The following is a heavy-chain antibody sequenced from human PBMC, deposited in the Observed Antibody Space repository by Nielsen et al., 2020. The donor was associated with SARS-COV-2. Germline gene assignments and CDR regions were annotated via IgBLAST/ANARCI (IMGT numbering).Heavy chain of an antibody. CDR3: ARVSYSYGSVFDY. D-gene: IGHD5-18*01. CDR1: GGSFSGYY. J-gene: IGHJ4*02. CDR2: IYYSGST. Sequence: SETLSLTCAVSGGSFSGYYWSWIRQHPGKGLEWIGYIYYSGSTYYNPSLKSRVTISVDTSKNQFSLKLSSVTAADTAVYYCARVSYSYGSVFDYWGQGTLVTVSS. V-gene: IGHV4-31*11.